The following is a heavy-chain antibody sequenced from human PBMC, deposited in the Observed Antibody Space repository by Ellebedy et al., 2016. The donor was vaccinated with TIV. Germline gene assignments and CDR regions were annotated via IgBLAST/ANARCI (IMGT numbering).Heavy chain of an antibody. J-gene: IGHJ4*02. CDR1: GFTFSTYR. CDR3: ARRSTDFAFDS. D-gene: IGHD3/OR15-3a*01. CDR2: ISANGGTT. V-gene: IGHV3-23*01. Sequence: GESLKISCAASGFTFSTYRMSWVRQAPGKGLEWVSIISANGGTTYYADSVKGRFTISRDNSKNTLFLQMSSLRAEDTAVYFCARRSTDFAFDSWGQGTLVTVSS.